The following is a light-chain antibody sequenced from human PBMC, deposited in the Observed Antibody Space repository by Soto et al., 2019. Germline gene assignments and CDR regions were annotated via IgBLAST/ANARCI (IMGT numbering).Light chain of an antibody. V-gene: IGLV1-44*01. CDR1: SSNIGPNT. J-gene: IGLJ2*01. Sequence: QSVLTQPPSASGTPGQRVTISCSGTSSNIGPNTVIWYQQLPGAAPKLLLYSYTQRPSGVPDRFSGSKSGTSASRAIGGLKSEYEADYTRAPWEVSLVVFGGGPKHTVL. CDR3: APWEVSLVV. CDR2: SYT.